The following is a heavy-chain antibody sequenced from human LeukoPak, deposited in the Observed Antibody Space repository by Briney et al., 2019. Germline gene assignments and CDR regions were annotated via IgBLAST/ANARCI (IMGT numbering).Heavy chain of an antibody. D-gene: IGHD7-27*01. Sequence: ASAKVSCKTSGYTFTNFDINWVRQATGQGLEWMGWMSPNSGNTGYAQKFQGRVTMTRDTSISTAYMELSSLRSEDTAVYYCASNPPKTGDFNYWGQGTLVTVSS. J-gene: IGHJ4*02. CDR1: GYTFTNFD. V-gene: IGHV1-8*01. CDR3: ASNPPKTGDFNY. CDR2: MSPNSGNT.